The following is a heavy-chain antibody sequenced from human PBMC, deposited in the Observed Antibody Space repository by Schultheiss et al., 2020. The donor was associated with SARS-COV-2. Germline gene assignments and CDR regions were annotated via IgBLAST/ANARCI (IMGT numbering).Heavy chain of an antibody. J-gene: IGHJ4*02. CDR2: IYYSGST. Sequence: SETLSLTCTVSGGSISSYYWSWIRQPPGKGLEWIGYIYYSGSTYYNPSLKSRVTISVDTSKNQFSLKLSSVTAADTAVYYCARDSRVVPAYLDYWGQGTLVTVSS. CDR1: GGSISSYY. D-gene: IGHD2-2*01. CDR3: ARDSRVVPAYLDY. V-gene: IGHV4-59*12.